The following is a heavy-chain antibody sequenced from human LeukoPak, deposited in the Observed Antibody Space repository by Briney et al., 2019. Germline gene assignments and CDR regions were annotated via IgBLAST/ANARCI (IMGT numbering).Heavy chain of an antibody. CDR2: MNPNSGNT. Sequence: GESLKISCKASGYTFTSYDINWVRQATGQGLEWMGWMNPNSGNTGYAQKFQGRVTMTRNTSISTAYMELNSLRSEDTAVYYCARGRRVGATISVYWGQGTLVTVSS. CDR1: GYTFTSYD. CDR3: ARGRRVGATISVY. J-gene: IGHJ4*02. V-gene: IGHV1-8*01. D-gene: IGHD1-26*01.